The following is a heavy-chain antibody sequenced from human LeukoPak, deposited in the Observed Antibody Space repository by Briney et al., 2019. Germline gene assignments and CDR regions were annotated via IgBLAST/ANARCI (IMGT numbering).Heavy chain of an antibody. J-gene: IGHJ4*02. D-gene: IGHD3-10*01. CDR3: ARAHTMVRGVNFDY. V-gene: IGHV3-30*04. CDR1: GFTFSSYA. CDR2: ISYDGSNK. Sequence: GGSLRLSCAASGFTFSSYAMHWVRQAPGKGLEWVAVISYDGSNKYYADSVKGRFTISRDNSKNTLYLQMNSLRAGDTAVYYCARAHTMVRGVNFDYWGQGTLVTVSS.